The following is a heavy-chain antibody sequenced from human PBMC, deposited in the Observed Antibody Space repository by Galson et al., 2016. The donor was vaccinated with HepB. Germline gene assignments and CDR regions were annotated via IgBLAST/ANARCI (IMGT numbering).Heavy chain of an antibody. J-gene: IGHJ4*02. D-gene: IGHD3-10*01. CDR2: IRSKTNNRAT. CDR3: VRPVGYGSHG. Sequence: SLRLSCAASGFIFSDSGIHWVRQAPGKGPEWVGRIRSKTNNRATSYGESVKGRFTFSRDDSTNTAYLQMNSLKTDDTAVYYCVRPVGYGSHGWGQGTLVTVSS. CDR1: GFIFSDSG. V-gene: IGHV3-73*01.